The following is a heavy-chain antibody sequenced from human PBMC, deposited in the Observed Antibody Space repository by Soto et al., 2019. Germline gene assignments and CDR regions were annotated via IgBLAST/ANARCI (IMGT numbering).Heavy chain of an antibody. Sequence: GGSLGLSCAASGVTFSSYGMHWVRQAPGKGLEWVAVISYDGSNKYYADSVKGRFTISRDNSKNTLYLQMNSLRVEDTAVYYCAKGPPEGAQPAGFDYWGQGTLVTVSS. V-gene: IGHV3-30*18. CDR1: GVTFSSYG. D-gene: IGHD1-26*01. CDR3: AKGPPEGAQPAGFDY. J-gene: IGHJ4*02. CDR2: ISYDGSNK.